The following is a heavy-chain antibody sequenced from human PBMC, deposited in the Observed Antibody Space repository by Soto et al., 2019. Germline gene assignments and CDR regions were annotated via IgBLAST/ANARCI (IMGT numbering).Heavy chain of an antibody. CDR2: ISAYNGNT. V-gene: IGHV1-18*01. CDR3: AREKSRSDKWFGELLENYYYYYGMDV. Sequence: QVQLVQSGAEVKKPGASVKVSCKASGYTFTSYGITWVRQAPGQGLEWMGWISAYNGNTNYAQKLQGRVTMTTDTSTSTAYMELRSLRSDDTAVYYCAREKSRSDKWFGELLENYYYYYGMDVWGQGTTVTVSS. J-gene: IGHJ6*02. CDR1: GYTFTSYG. D-gene: IGHD3-10*01.